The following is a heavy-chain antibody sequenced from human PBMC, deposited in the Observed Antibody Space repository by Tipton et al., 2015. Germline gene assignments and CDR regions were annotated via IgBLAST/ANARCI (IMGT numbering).Heavy chain of an antibody. CDR1: GFTFSNYY. CDR3: ARDVSRAMAVDY. CDR2: IDSSGRTI. Sequence: GSLRLSCAASGFTFSNYYMSWIRQAPGKGLEWLSYIDSSGRTIYYTDSVKGRFTISRDNAKNTLYLQMNSLTDDDTAIYYCARDVSRAMAVDYWGQGTLVTVSS. J-gene: IGHJ4*02. V-gene: IGHV3-11*04. D-gene: IGHD6-13*01.